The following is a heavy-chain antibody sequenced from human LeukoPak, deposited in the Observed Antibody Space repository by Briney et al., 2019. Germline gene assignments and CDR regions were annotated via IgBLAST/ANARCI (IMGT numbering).Heavy chain of an antibody. Sequence: GGSLRLSCAASGLTFSSYGMHWVRQAPGKGLEWVAFIRYDGSNKYYADSAKGRFTISRDNSKNTLYLQMNSLRAEDTAVYYCAKEGSSGWYIAEYFQHWGQGTLVTVSS. D-gene: IGHD6-19*01. CDR2: IRYDGSNK. CDR3: AKEGSSGWYIAEYFQH. CDR1: GLTFSSYG. V-gene: IGHV3-30*02. J-gene: IGHJ1*01.